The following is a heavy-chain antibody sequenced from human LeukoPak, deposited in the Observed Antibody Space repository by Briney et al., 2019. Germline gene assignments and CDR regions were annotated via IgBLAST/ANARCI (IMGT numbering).Heavy chain of an antibody. J-gene: IGHJ5*02. V-gene: IGHV1-3*01. CDR2: INAGNGNT. D-gene: IGHD3-10*01. CDR3: ARDGDLLWFGELSSSNWFDP. Sequence: ASVKVSCKASGYTFTSYDISWVRQAPGQRLEWMGWINAGNGNTKYSQKFQGRVTITRDTSASTAYMELSSLRSEDTAVYYCARDGDLLWFGELSSSNWFDPWGQGTLVTVSS. CDR1: GYTFTSYD.